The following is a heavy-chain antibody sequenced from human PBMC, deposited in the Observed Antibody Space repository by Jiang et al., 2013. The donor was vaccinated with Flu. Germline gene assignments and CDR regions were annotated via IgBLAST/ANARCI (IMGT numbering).Heavy chain of an antibody. D-gene: IGHD1-7*01. V-gene: IGHV4-39*01. CDR3: ARHNDWNYGGWFDP. CDR2: IYYSGST. J-gene: IGHJ5*02. CDR1: GGSISSSSYY. Sequence: GPGLVKPSETLSLTCTVSGGSISSSSYYWGWIRQPPGKGLEWIGSIYYSGSTYYNPSLKSRVTISVDTSKNQFSLKLSSVTAADTAVYYCARHNDWNYGGWFDPWGQGTLVTVSS.